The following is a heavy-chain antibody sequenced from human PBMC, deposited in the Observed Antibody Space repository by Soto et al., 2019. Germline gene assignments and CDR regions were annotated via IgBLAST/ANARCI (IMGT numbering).Heavy chain of an antibody. CDR2: IYYSGST. J-gene: IGHJ4*02. CDR3: ERHVRCSGGSCYSDFYFDY. CDR1: GGSISSYY. V-gene: IGHV4-59*08. D-gene: IGHD2-15*01. Sequence: QVQLQESGPGLVKPSETLSLTCTVSGGSISSYYWSWIRQPPGKGLEWIGYIYYSGSTNYNPSLKSRVTISVDTSKNQFSLKLSSVTAADTAVYYCERHVRCSGGSCYSDFYFDYWGQGTLVTVSS.